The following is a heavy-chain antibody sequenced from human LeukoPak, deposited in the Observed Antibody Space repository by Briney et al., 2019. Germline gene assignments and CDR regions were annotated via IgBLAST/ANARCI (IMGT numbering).Heavy chain of an antibody. CDR2: IYPGDSDT. Sequence: GESLKISCKGSGYSFTSYWIGWVRQMPGKGLEWMGIIYPGDSDTRYSPSFQGQVTISADKSISTAYLQWSSLKASDTAMYYCARRGVVVTDPAYYGMTSGAKGPRSPSP. CDR3: ARRGVVVTDPAYYGMTS. V-gene: IGHV5-51*01. J-gene: IGHJ6*02. D-gene: IGHD2-21*02. CDR1: GYSFTSYW.